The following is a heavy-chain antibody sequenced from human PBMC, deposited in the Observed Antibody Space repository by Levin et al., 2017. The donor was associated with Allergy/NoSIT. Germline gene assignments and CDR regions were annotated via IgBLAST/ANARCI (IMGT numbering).Heavy chain of an antibody. D-gene: IGHD1-26*01. CDR2: ISYDGSNK. V-gene: IGHV3-30*18. CDR1: GFTFSSYG. Sequence: GESLKISCAASGFTFSSYGMHWVRQAPGKGLEWVAVISYDGSNKYYADSVKGRFTISRDNSKNTLYLQMNSLRAEDTAVYYCAKTHSGSYWSWGQGTLVTVSS. CDR3: AKTHSGSYWS. J-gene: IGHJ5*02.